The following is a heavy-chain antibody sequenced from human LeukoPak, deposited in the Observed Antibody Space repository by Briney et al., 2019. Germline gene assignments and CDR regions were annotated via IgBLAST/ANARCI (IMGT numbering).Heavy chain of an antibody. D-gene: IGHD3-10*01. CDR2: IYYRVTS. CDR1: GDSISTYY. Sequence: SETLSLTCTVSGDSISTYYWSWIRQPPGKGLEWIGYIYYRVTSDYNPSLKSRVTMSVDMSTRQISLKLSSVTAADTAVYYCARAVGSDGSGSLWGPGTLVTVSS. CDR3: ARAVGSDGSGSL. V-gene: IGHV4-59*01. J-gene: IGHJ4*02.